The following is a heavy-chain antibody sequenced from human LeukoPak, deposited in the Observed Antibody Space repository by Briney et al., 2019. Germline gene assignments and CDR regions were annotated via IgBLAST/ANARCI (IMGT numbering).Heavy chain of an antibody. CDR1: GGSISGYY. CDR2: IYYSGST. J-gene: IGHJ6*02. V-gene: IGHV4-59*01. CDR3: ARVVHVDMGNSARYYGMDV. Sequence: SGTLSLTCTVSGGSISGYYWSWIRQPPGKGLEWIGYIYYSGSTNYNPSLKSRVTISVDTSKNQFSLNLNSVTAADTAVYYCARVVHVDMGNSARYYGMDVWGQGTTVTVSS. D-gene: IGHD5-12*01.